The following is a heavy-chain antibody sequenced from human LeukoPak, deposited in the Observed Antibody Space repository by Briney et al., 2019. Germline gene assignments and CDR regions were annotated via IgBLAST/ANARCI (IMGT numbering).Heavy chain of an antibody. D-gene: IGHD3-22*01. CDR3: ARDLGAYYDSSDNWFDP. CDR2: INWDGGST. CDR1: GFMFDDYA. Sequence: GGSLRLSCAASGFMFDDYAMHWVRQAPGKGLEWVSLINWDGGSTYYADSVKGRFTISRDNSKNSLYLQMNSLRAEDTALYYCARDLGAYYDSSDNWFDPWGQGTLVTVSS. J-gene: IGHJ5*02. V-gene: IGHV3-43D*03.